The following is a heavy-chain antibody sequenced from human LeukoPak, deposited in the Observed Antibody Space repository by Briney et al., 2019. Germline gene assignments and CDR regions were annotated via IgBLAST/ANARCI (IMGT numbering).Heavy chain of an antibody. CDR1: GGTFSSYA. D-gene: IGHD4-17*01. V-gene: IGHV1-69*04. J-gene: IGHJ3*02. Sequence: GSSVKVSCKASGGTFSSYAISWVRQAPGQGLEWMGRIIPILGIANYAQKFQGRVTITADKSTSTAYMELSSLRSEDTAVYYCARAPTTVLHAFDIWGQGTMVTVSS. CDR3: ARAPTTVLHAFDI. CDR2: IIPILGIA.